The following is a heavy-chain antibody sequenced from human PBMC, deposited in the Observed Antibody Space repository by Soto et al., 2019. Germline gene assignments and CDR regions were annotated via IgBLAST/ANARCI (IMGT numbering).Heavy chain of an antibody. J-gene: IGHJ6*02. Sequence: PSETLSLTCTVSGAPISPSYWSGIRQSPGKGLEWIGYLYNTGSTIYNPSLKSRVTISVDTSKNQFSLKMNSVTAADTAVYYCARDLWGSCGVYCHPLDVWGQGTTVT. D-gene: IGHD2-21*02. CDR1: GAPISPSY. V-gene: IGHV4-59*01. CDR2: LYNTGST. CDR3: ARDLWGSCGVYCHPLDV.